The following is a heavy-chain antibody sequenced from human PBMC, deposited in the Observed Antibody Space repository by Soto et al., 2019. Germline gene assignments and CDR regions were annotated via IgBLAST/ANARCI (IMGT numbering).Heavy chain of an antibody. Sequence: XGFLRLSCAASGFSFSISPMHWVRQAPGKGPEWVALISYDGTNKFYADSVKGRFTISRDNSKSTLYLQVDSLRPEDAAVYYCARDPKTSGGQHWAFNYFDSWGQGTLVTVSS. V-gene: IGHV3-30-3*01. CDR2: ISYDGTNK. CDR3: ARDPKTSGGQHWAFNYFDS. CDR1: GFSFSISP. D-gene: IGHD7-27*01. J-gene: IGHJ4*02.